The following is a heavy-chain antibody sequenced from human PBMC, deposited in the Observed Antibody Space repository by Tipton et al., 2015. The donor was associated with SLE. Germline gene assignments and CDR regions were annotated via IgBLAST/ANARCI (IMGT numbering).Heavy chain of an antibody. CDR1: GYSFTDYY. V-gene: IGHV1-2*02. CDR3: ARAELHCSGGSCYSAYYFYGMDV. J-gene: IGHJ6*02. Sequence: QSGPEVKKPGASVKVSCKASGYSFTDYYIHWVRQPPGEGLEWMAWINANSGGTNYAQKFQDRVTVSRDTSISTAYMELSSLGSDDTAVYYCARAELHCSGGSCYSAYYFYGMDVWGQGTTVTVSS. CDR2: INANSGGT. D-gene: IGHD2-15*01.